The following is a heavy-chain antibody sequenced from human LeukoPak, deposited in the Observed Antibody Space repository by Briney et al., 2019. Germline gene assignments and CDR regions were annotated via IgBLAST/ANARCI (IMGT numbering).Heavy chain of an antibody. CDR2: INPNSGGT. J-gene: IGHJ3*02. CDR3: ARDEGYVWGSYRYTYDAFDI. CDR1: GYTFTGYY. D-gene: IGHD3-16*02. V-gene: IGHV1-2*02. Sequence: ASVKVSCKASGYTFTGYYMHWVRQAPGQGLEWMGWINPNSGGTNYARKFQGRVTMTRDTSISTAYMELSRLRSDDTAVYYCARDEGYVWGSYRYTYDAFDIWGQGTMVTVSS.